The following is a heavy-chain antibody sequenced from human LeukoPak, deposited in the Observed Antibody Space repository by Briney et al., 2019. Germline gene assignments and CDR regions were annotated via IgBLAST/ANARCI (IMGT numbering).Heavy chain of an antibody. Sequence: GASVKVSCKASGYTFTGYYMHWVRQAPGQGLEWMGWINPNSGGTNYAQKFQGRVTLTTDTSTSTAYMELRSLRPDDTAVYYCARDPLFGVPLPMSFNWFDPWGQGTLVTVSS. CDR1: GYTFTGYY. J-gene: IGHJ5*02. D-gene: IGHD3-3*01. V-gene: IGHV1-2*02. CDR2: INPNSGGT. CDR3: ARDPLFGVPLPMSFNWFDP.